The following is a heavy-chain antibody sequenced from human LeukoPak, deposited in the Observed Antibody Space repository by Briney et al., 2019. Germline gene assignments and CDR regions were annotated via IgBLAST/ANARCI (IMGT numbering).Heavy chain of an antibody. J-gene: IGHJ6*03. CDR1: GVSFTGYY. CDR2: INHSGST. Sequence: PSETLSLTCAVYGVSFTGYYWSWIRQPPGKGLEWIGEINHSGSTNYNPSLKSRVTISVDTSKNQFALKLSSVTAADTAVYYCARHLDYGDYYYMDVWGKGTTVTISS. CDR3: ARHLDYGDYYYMDV. D-gene: IGHD4-17*01. V-gene: IGHV4-34*01.